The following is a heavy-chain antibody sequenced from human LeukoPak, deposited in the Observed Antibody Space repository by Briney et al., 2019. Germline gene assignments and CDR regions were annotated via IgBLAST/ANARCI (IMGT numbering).Heavy chain of an antibody. J-gene: IGHJ2*01. CDR3: ARVYYSNSYDYWYFDL. D-gene: IGHD6-13*01. Sequence: SETLSLTCTVSSGSVSSISYYWSWIRQPPGKGLEWIGYIFYSGGANYNPSLKSRVTISVDTSKNQFSLKLTSVTAADTAVYYCARVYYSNSYDYWYFDLWGRGTLVTVSS. CDR1: SGSVSSISYY. V-gene: IGHV4-61*01. CDR2: IFYSGGA.